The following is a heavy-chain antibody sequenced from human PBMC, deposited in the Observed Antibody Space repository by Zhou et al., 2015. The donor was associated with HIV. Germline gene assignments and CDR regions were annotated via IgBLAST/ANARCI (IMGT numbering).Heavy chain of an antibody. V-gene: IGHV1-69*15. J-gene: IGHJ5*02. D-gene: IGHD1-26*01. CDR2: IIPLFDKP. CDR1: GGSFSDHV. Sequence: QVQLVQSGSEVKKPGSSVKVSCRASGGSFSDHVINWVRQAPGQGLEWMGNIIPLFDKPNYAQKFQGRVTITADESASTAYMELNSLTSDDTAVYYCASVGATRNSNWFDPWGQGTLVTVSS. CDR3: ASVGATRNSNWFDP.